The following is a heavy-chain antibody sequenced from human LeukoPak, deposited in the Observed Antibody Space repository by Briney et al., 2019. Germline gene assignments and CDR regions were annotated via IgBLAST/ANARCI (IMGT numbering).Heavy chain of an antibody. CDR1: GGSISSYH. CDR3: ARVTGWYFDL. D-gene: IGHD3-10*01. V-gene: IGHV4-59*01. J-gene: IGHJ2*01. CDR2: IYYSGSA. Sequence: SETLSLTCTVSGGSISSYHWSWIRQPPGKGLEWIGYIYYSGSADYNPSLKSRVTISRDTSKNQFSLKLSSVTAADTAVYYCARVTGWYFDLWGRGTLVTVSS.